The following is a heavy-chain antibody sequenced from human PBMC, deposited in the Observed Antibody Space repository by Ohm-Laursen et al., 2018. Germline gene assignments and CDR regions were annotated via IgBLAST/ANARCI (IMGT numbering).Heavy chain of an antibody. V-gene: IGHV3-11*01. CDR1: GFTFSDYY. CDR3: AKRSYGDYVRKERYFDY. J-gene: IGHJ4*02. Sequence: GSLRLSCAASGFTFSDYYMSWIRQAPGKGLEWVSYISSSGSTIYYADSVKDRFTISRDNAKNSLYLQMNSLRAEDTAVYYCAKRSYGDYVRKERYFDYWGQGTLVTVSS. CDR2: ISSSGSTI. D-gene: IGHD4-17*01.